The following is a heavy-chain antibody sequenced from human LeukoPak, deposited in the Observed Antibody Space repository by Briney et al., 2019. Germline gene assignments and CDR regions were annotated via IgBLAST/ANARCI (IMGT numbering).Heavy chain of an antibody. J-gene: IGHJ4*02. CDR1: GFTFSSYA. CDR2: ISYDGSNK. D-gene: IGHD6-6*01. Sequence: GGSLRLSCAASGFTFSSYAMHWVRQAPGKGLEWVAVISYDGSNKYYADSVKGRFTISRDNSKSTLYLQMNSLRAEDTAVYYCARERGYIAARLLYFDYWGQGTLVTVSS. CDR3: ARERGYIAARLLYFDY. V-gene: IGHV3-30-3*01.